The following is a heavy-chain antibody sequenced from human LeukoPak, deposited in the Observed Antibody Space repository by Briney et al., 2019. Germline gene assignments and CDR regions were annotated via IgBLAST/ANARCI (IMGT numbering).Heavy chain of an antibody. CDR1: GGSFSGYY. CDR3: ARDQSDFWSGYYYYYYMDV. J-gene: IGHJ6*03. CDR2: INPGGGT. Sequence: SETLSLTCAVYGGSFSGYYWSWIRQPPGKGLEWIGEINPGGGTSYNPSLKSRVTISVDTSKNQFSLKLSSVTAADTAVYYCARDQSDFWSGYYYYYYMDVWGKGTTVTVSS. V-gene: IGHV4-34*01. D-gene: IGHD3-3*01.